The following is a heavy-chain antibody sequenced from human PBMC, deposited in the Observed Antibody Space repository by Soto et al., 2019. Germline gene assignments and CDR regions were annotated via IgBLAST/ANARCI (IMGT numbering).Heavy chain of an antibody. CDR2: ISGSGGST. CDR1: GFTFSSYA. CDR3: AKSWDRSDIDFWSGYPNNRRGYYFDY. V-gene: IGHV3-23*01. Sequence: GGSLRLSCAASGFTFSSYAMSWVRQAPGKGLEWVSAISGSGGSTYYADSVKGRFTISRDNSKNPLYLQMNSLRAEDTAVYYCAKSWDRSDIDFWSGYPNNRRGYYFDYWGQGTLVTVSS. D-gene: IGHD3-3*01. J-gene: IGHJ4*02.